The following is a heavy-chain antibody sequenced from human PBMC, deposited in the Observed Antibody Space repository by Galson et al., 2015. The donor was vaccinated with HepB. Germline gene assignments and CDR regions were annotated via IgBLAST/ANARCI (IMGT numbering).Heavy chain of an antibody. D-gene: IGHD3-16*01. CDR3: ARLSYYDYVWGSYSPSDY. Sequence: QSGAEVKKPGESLKISCKGSGYSFTSYWIGWVRQMPGKGLEWMGIIYPGDSDTRYSPSFQGQVTISADKSISTAYLQWSSLKASDTAMYYCARLSYYDYVWGSYSPSDYWGQGTLVTVSS. CDR1: GYSFTSYW. V-gene: IGHV5-51*03. J-gene: IGHJ4*02. CDR2: IYPGDSDT.